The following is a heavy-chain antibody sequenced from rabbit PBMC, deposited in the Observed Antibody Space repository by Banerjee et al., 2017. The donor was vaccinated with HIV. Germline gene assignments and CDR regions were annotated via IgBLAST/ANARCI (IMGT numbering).Heavy chain of an antibody. CDR3: ARGSAAMTLVITGFYLNL. D-gene: IGHD2-1*01. CDR1: EFSFSNLYH. V-gene: IGHV1S45*01. CDR2: INTGSAKS. Sequence: QEQVVESGGDLVKPEGSLTLTCTASEFSFSNLYHMCWVRQAPGKGLELIACINTGSAKSYYATWAKGRFTISKTSSTTVTLEMTSLTAADTATYFCARGSAAMTLVITGFYLNLWGPGTLVTVS. J-gene: IGHJ4*01.